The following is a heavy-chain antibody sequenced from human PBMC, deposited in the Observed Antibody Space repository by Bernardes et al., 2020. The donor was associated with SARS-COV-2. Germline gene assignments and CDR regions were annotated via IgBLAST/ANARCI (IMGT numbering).Heavy chain of an antibody. V-gene: IGHV3-33*01. J-gene: IGHJ4*02. CDR3: ARTVDGEYSYGFDY. CDR2: IWYDGTNK. Sequence: GGSLRLSCAASGFTFSSYGMHWVRQAPGKGLEWVAVIWYDGTNKYYADSVKGRFTISRDNSKNTLFLQMNGLRAGDTAVYYCARTVDGEYSYGFDYWGQGTLVTVSS. D-gene: IGHD5-18*01. CDR1: GFTFSSYG.